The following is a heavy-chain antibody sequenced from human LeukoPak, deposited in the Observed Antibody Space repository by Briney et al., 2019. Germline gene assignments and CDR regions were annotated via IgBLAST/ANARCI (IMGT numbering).Heavy chain of an antibody. CDR2: IYYSGST. J-gene: IGHJ5*02. Sequence: PSETLSLTCTVSGGSISSSSYYWGWIRQPPGKGLEWIGSIYYSGSTYYNPSLKSRVTISVDTSKNQFSLKLSSVTAADTAVYYCARDSSPYYYDSSGYYPWGQGTLVTVSS. CDR3: ARDSSPYYYDSSGYYP. CDR1: GGSISSSSYY. D-gene: IGHD3-22*01. V-gene: IGHV4-39*07.